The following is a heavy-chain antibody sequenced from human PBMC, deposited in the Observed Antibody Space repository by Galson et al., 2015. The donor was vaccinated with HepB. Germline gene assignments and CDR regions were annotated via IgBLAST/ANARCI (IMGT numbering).Heavy chain of an antibody. CDR3: ARGWVAAGDWYFDL. CDR1: GYSISSSNW. J-gene: IGHJ2*01. CDR2: IYYSGST. V-gene: IGHV4-28*01. Sequence: LSLTCAVSGYSISSSNWWGWIRQPPGKGLEWIGYIYYSGSTYYNPSLKSRVTMSVDTSKNQFSLKLSSVTAVDTAVYYCARGWVAAGDWYFDLWGRGTLVTVSS. D-gene: IGHD6-13*01.